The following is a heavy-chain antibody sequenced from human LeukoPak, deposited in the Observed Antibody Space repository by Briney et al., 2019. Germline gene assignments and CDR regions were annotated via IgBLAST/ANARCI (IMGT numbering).Heavy chain of an antibody. CDR1: GGTFSSYA. Sequence: SVKVSCKASGGTFSSYAISWVRQAPGQGFEWMGRIIPILGIANYAQKFQGRVTITADKSTSTAYMELSSLRSEDTAVYYCAREVVVATRYGMDVWGQGTTVTVSS. D-gene: IGHD2-15*01. V-gene: IGHV1-69*04. CDR2: IIPILGIA. CDR3: AREVVVATRYGMDV. J-gene: IGHJ6*02.